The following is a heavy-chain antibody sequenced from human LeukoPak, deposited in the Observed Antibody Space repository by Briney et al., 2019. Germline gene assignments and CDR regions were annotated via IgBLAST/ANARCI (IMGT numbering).Heavy chain of an antibody. V-gene: IGHV1-18*01. CDR3: ARFEVFWSGSNWFDP. CDR2: ISAYNGNT. J-gene: IGHJ5*02. D-gene: IGHD3-3*01. Sequence: ASVKVSCKASGYTFTSYGISWVRQAPGQGLEWMGWISAYNGNTNYAQKLQGRVTMTTDTSTSTAYMELRSLRSDDTAVYYCARFEVFWSGSNWFDPWGQGTLVTVSP. CDR1: GYTFTSYG.